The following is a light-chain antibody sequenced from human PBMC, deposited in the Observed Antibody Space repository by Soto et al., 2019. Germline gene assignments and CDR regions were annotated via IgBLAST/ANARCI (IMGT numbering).Light chain of an antibody. CDR3: ISYTGKSASYV. J-gene: IGLJ1*01. V-gene: IGLV2-14*01. Sequence: QSALAQPASVSGSPGQSITISCSGTSGDFGAYNYAAWYQQHPGKAPKLIIYEVTNRPSGVSYRFSASKSGNTASLTISGLHSEDEADYYCISYTGKSASYVFGTGTKVTVL. CDR1: SGDFGAYNY. CDR2: EVT.